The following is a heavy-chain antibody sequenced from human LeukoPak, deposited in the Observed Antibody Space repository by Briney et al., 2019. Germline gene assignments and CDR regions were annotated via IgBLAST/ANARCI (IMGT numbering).Heavy chain of an antibody. CDR3: AKGGSIVVVPAAEH. J-gene: IGHJ1*01. V-gene: IGHV3-23*01. CDR1: GFSFSNYA. D-gene: IGHD2-2*01. CDR2: TSGSGDST. Sequence: AGGSLRLSCAASGFSFSNYAMTWVRQAPGKGLEWVSATSGSGDSTYYADSVKGRFTISRDNSKNTLYLQMISLRAEDTAVYYCAKGGSIVVVPAAEHWGQGTLVTVSS.